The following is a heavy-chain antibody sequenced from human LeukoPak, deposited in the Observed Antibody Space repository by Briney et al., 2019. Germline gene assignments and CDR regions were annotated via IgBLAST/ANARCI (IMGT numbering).Heavy chain of an antibody. D-gene: IGHD7-27*01. CDR1: GYTLTSYG. J-gene: IGHJ5*02. V-gene: IGHV1-18*01. CDR3: AREPETLGRFDP. CDR2: ISAYNGNT. Sequence: ASVKVSCKASGYTLTSYGISWVRQAPGQGLEWMGWISAYNGNTNYAQKLQGRVTMTTDTSTSTAYMELRSLRSDDTAVYYCAREPETLGRFDPWGQGTLVTVSS.